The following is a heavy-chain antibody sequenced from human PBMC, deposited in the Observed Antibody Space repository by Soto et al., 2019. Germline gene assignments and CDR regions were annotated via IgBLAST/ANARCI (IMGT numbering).Heavy chain of an antibody. J-gene: IGHJ3*02. D-gene: IGHD1-1*01. Sequence: QVQLQQWGAGLLKPSETLSLTCAVYGGSVNSGNYYWSWIRQPPGKGLEWSGEMRHSGGTHFNPSLKSRVTISVDTSKNQFSLKMSSVTAADTALYYCARVERGTATTVVDAFDIWGPGTLVTVSS. CDR1: GGSVNSGNYY. CDR3: ARVERGTATTVVDAFDI. V-gene: IGHV4-34*01. CDR2: MRHSGGT.